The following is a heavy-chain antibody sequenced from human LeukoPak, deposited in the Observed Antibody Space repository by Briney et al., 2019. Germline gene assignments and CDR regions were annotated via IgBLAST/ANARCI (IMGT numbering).Heavy chain of an antibody. J-gene: IGHJ6*03. D-gene: IGHD5-18*01. CDR3: ARVYLPGPIQRWSYYHMDV. CDR1: DYTFTNFG. CDR2: ISAYNGYT. V-gene: IGHV1-18*01. Sequence: GASVKGSCKASDYTFTNFGISWVRQAPGQGLEWMGWISAYNGYTNYAQKLQGRVTMTTDTSTTTAYMVLRSLRSDDTDVYYCARVYLPGPIQRWSYYHMDVWGKGTTVTVSS.